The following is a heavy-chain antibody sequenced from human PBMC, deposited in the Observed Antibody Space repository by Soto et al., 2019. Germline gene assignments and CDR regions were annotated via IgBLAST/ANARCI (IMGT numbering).Heavy chain of an antibody. CDR3: ARGPLYYFDY. J-gene: IGHJ4*02. V-gene: IGHV3-21*02. CDR2: ISSRSTNT. CDR1: GFTFSSYT. Sequence: EVQLVESGGGLVKPGGSLRLSCEDSGFTFSSYTMNWVRRAPGKGLEWVSSISSRSTNTHYADSVRGRFTISRDNAKRSLYLQMNSLRAEDTAVYYCARGPLYYFDYWVQGTLVTVSS.